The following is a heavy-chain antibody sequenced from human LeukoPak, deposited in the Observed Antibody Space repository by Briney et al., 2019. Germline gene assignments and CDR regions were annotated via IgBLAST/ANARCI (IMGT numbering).Heavy chain of an antibody. J-gene: IGHJ4*02. V-gene: IGHV3-30*03. CDR2: ISYDGSNK. CDR3: TTSPIAGYYFDY. D-gene: IGHD1-14*01. CDR1: GFTFSSYG. Sequence: GGSLRLSCAASGFTFSSYGMHWVRQAPGKGLEWVAVISYDGSNKYYADSVKGRFTISRDNSKNTLYLQMNSLKTEDTAVYYCTTSPIAGYYFDYWGQGTLVTVSS.